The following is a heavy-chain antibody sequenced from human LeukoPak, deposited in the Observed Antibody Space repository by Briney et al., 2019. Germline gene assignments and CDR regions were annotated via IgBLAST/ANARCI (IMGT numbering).Heavy chain of an antibody. D-gene: IGHD2-2*01. CDR1: GLTFSSYA. CDR3: AKRKYCSSTSCYAAEYFQH. J-gene: IGHJ1*01. V-gene: IGHV3-23*01. Sequence: GGSLRLSCAASGLTFSSYAMSWVRQAPGKGLEWVSAISGSGGSTYYADSVKGRFTISRDNSKNTLYLQMNSLRAEDTAVYYCAKRKYCSSTSCYAAEYFQHWGQGTLVTVSS. CDR2: ISGSGGST.